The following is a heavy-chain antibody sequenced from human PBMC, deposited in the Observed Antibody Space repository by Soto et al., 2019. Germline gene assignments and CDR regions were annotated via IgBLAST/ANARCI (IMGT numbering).Heavy chain of an antibody. Sequence: SETLSLTCTVSGGSIGSGDYYWSWIRQPPGKGLEWIGYISYSGSTYYNPSLKSPVTISVDTFKNQCSLKVSSVTAADTAVYYCARAATVTGYYYYGLDVWGQGTTVTVSS. J-gene: IGHJ6*02. D-gene: IGHD2-21*02. CDR1: GGSIGSGDYY. V-gene: IGHV4-30-4*01. CDR2: ISYSGST. CDR3: ARAATVTGYYYYGLDV.